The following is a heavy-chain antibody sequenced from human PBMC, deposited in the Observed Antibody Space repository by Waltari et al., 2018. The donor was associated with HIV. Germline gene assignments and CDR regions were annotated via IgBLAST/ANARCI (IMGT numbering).Heavy chain of an antibody. D-gene: IGHD2-21*02. Sequence: QVQLVQSGGGVVQPGWSLSLSCAASGFSFHNYGRHWIRQAPGKGLEWVAVIWYDGSNKYYADSVKGRFTISRDNSKNTLYLQMNTLRVEDTAVYYCARISVTYCGGDCSYFDYWGQGTLVTVSS. CDR3: ARISVTYCGGDCSYFDY. CDR2: IWYDGSNK. CDR1: GFSFHNYG. V-gene: IGHV3-33*01. J-gene: IGHJ4*02.